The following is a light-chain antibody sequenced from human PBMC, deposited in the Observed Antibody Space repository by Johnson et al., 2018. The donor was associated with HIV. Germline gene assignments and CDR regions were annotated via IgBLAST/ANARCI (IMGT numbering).Light chain of an antibody. CDR2: DNN. CDR1: SSNIGNNY. CDR3: GTWDNGLITYV. Sequence: QSVLTQPPSVSAAPGQKVTISCSGSSSNIGNNYVSWYQQLPGKAPKLLIYDNNERPSGIPDRFSGSKSGTSATLGITGLQTGDEADYYCGTWDNGLITYVCGTGTKVTVL. J-gene: IGLJ1*01. V-gene: IGLV1-51*01.